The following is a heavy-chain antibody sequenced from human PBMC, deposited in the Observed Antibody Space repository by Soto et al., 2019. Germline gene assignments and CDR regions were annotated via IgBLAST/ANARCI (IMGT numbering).Heavy chain of an antibody. CDR1: GGTFSSYA. CDR3: AREVGSGWYGGYFAD. V-gene: IGHV1-69*01. CDR2: IIPIFGTA. Sequence: QVQLVQSGAEVKKPGSSVKVSCKASGGTFSSYAISWLRQAPGQGLEWMGGIIPIFGTANYAQKFQGRVTITADESTSTADMELSSLSSEDTAVYYCAREVGSGWYGGYFADWGQGTLVTVSS. J-gene: IGHJ4*02. D-gene: IGHD6-19*01.